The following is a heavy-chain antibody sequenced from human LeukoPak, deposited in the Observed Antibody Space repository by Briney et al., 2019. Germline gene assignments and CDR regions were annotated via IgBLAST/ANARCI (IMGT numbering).Heavy chain of an antibody. CDR2: IYPGDSDT. J-gene: IGHJ3*02. V-gene: IGHV5-51*01. D-gene: IGHD2-2*01. CDR1: GYSFTSYW. Sequence: GESLKISCKGSGYSFTSYWIGWVRQMPGKGLEWMGTIYPGDSDTRYSPSFQGQVTISADKSISTAYLQWSSLKASDTAMYYCARPAYCSSTSCYGNWGAFDIWGQGTMVTVSS. CDR3: ARPAYCSSTSCYGNWGAFDI.